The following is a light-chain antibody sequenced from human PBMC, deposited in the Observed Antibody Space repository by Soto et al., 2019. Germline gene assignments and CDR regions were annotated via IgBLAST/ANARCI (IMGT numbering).Light chain of an antibody. J-gene: IGLJ2*01. CDR2: EAS. CDR3: CSYAGSSTYV. V-gene: IGLV2-23*01. Sequence: SALTQPASVSGSPGQSITISCTGTSSNVGSYILVSWYQQHPGKAPKLMIYEASKRPSGVSNRFSGSKSGNTASLTISGLQAEDEADYYCCSYAGSSTYVFGGGTKVTVL. CDR1: SSNVGSYIL.